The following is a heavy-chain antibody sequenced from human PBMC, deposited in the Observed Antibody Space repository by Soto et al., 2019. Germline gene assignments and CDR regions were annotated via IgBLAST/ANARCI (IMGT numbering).Heavy chain of an antibody. CDR2: IGGSASGSAGST. Sequence: PXETLSLTFTVSGVSITTSGDYWSWIRQARGKGLEWVSAIGGSASGSAGSTYYADSVKGRFTISRDNSIDRLFLQVNSLRTEDTAVYYCARPRGYGVFDAYDIWGHGAMVTVS. V-gene: IGHV3-23*01. CDR3: ARPRGYGVFDAYDI. J-gene: IGHJ3*02. CDR1: GVSITTSGDY. D-gene: IGHD2-8*01.